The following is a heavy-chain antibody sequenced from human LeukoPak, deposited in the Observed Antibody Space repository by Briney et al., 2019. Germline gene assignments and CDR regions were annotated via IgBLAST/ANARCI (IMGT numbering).Heavy chain of an antibody. D-gene: IGHD6-13*01. CDR2: IYHSGST. CDR3: ARDLGQQLGWFDP. Sequence: SETLSLTCTASGGSISSYYWSWIRQPPGKGLEWIGYIYHSGSTYYNPSLKSRVTISVDRSKNQFSLKLSSVTAADTAVYYCARDLGQQLGWFDPWGQGTLVTVSS. J-gene: IGHJ5*02. CDR1: GGSISSYY. V-gene: IGHV4-59*12.